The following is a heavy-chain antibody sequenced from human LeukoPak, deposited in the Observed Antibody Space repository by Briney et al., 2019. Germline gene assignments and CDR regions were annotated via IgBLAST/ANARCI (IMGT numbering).Heavy chain of an antibody. V-gene: IGHV1-69*13. CDR1: GGTFSSYA. CDR2: IIPIFGRA. CDR3: ADLVYCSSSSCYEPFDQT. D-gene: IGHD2-2*01. J-gene: IGHJ4*02. Sequence: SVKVSCKASGGTFSSYAITWVRQAPGQGLEWMGGIIPIFGRANYAQKFQGRVTITADDSTSTAYMELSSLRSEDTAVYYCADLVYCSSSSCYEPFDQTWGQGTLVTVSP.